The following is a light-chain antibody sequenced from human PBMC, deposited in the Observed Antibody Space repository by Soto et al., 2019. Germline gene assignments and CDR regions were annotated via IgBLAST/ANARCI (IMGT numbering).Light chain of an antibody. Sequence: DIQMTQSPSSLSASVGDRVTITCRASQSITRYLNWYQQKPGKAPKVLIYGASTLQRGVPSRFSGSGSGTDFTLTISSLEAEDSATYYCQQSYRRWTFGQGTKVEIK. CDR1: QSITRY. J-gene: IGKJ1*01. CDR3: QQSYRRWT. CDR2: GAS. V-gene: IGKV1-39*01.